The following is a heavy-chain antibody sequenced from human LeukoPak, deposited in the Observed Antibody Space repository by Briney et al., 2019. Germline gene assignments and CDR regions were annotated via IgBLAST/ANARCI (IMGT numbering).Heavy chain of an antibody. CDR1: GFTFSSYS. D-gene: IGHD6-19*01. J-gene: IGHJ6*02. V-gene: IGHV3-21*01. CDR3: ARVTREWLGPRVYYGMDV. Sequence: GGSLRLSCAASGFTFSSYSMNWVRQAPGKGLEWVSSISSSSSYIYYADSVKGRFTISRDNAKNSLYLRMNSLRAEDTAVYYCARVTREWLGPRVYYGMDVWGQGTTVTVSS. CDR2: ISSSSSYI.